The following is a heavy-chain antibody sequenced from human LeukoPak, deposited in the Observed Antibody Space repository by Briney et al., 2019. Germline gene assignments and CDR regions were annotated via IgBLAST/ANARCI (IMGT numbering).Heavy chain of an antibody. V-gene: IGHV4-30-2*01. CDR3: AIGGGSYHFDY. J-gene: IGHJ4*02. Sequence: PSETLSLTCAVSGGSISSGGYSWSWIRQPPGKGLEWIGYIYHSGSTYYNPSLKSRVTISVDRSKNQFSLKLSSVTAADTAVYYCAIGGGSYHFDYWGQGTLVTVSS. CDR1: GGSISSGGYS. D-gene: IGHD1-26*01. CDR2: IYHSGST.